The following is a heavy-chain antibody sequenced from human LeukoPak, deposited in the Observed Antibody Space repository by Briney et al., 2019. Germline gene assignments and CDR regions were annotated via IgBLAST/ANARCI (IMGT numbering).Heavy chain of an antibody. Sequence: VASVKVSCKASGGTFSSYAISWVRQAPGQGLEWMGGIIPIFGTTNYAQKFQDRVTITMDKSTSTAYMELSSLRSEDTAVYYCARVVGLTGYSSSWYSGYYYYMDVWGKGTTVTVSS. CDR3: ARVVGLTGYSSSWYSGYYYYMDV. CDR2: IIPIFGTT. D-gene: IGHD6-13*01. V-gene: IGHV1-69*05. J-gene: IGHJ6*03. CDR1: GGTFSSYA.